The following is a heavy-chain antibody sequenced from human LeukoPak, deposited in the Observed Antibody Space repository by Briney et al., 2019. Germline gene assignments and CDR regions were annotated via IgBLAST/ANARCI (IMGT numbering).Heavy chain of an antibody. CDR1: GYTFTNYG. CDR2: VNVYNGKR. CDR3: ARTGPDYYGSGSYPLHYYGMDF. J-gene: IGHJ6*02. V-gene: IGHV1-18*04. D-gene: IGHD3-10*01. Sequence: ASVKVSCKASGYTFTNYGISWVRQAPGQGLEWMMWVNVYNGKREYAQKFQSRVTLTTDTSTTTAYMELRSLRFDDTAVYYCARTGPDYYGSGSYPLHYYGMDFWGQGTTVTVAS.